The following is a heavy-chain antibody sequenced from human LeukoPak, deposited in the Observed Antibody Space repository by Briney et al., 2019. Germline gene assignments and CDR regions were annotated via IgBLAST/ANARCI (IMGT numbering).Heavy chain of an antibody. CDR3: TREGSYTNMDV. Sequence: GGSLRLSCTASGFTFGDYAMSWVRQAPGKGLEWVGFIRSKAYGGTTEYAASVKGRFTISRDDSKSIAYLQMNSLKTEDTAVYYCTREGSYTNMDVWGKGTTVTVSS. D-gene: IGHD3-10*01. J-gene: IGHJ6*03. CDR2: IRSKAYGGTT. V-gene: IGHV3-49*04. CDR1: GFTFGDYA.